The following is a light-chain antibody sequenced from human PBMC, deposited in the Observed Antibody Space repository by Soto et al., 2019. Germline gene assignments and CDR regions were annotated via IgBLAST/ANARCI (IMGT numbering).Light chain of an antibody. CDR2: AAS. J-gene: IGKJ1*01. CDR1: QDIGIY. V-gene: IGKV1-9*01. CDR3: QQLSSYPVT. Sequence: IPLTQSPSSLSASVGDRVTITCRASQDIGIYLAWYQQKPGKAPNLLIYAASSLQRGVPSRFNGSGSGTDFTLTIRSLQPEDFATYHCQQLSSYPVTFGQGTKVELK.